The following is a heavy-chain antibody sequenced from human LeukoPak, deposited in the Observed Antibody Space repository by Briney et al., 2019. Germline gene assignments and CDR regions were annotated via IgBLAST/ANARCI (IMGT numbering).Heavy chain of an antibody. Sequence: GGTLRLSCAASGFTFSSYGMSWVRQAPGKGLEWVAVISYDGSNKYYADSVKGRFTISRDNSKNTLYLQMNSLRAEDTAVYYCAKQREEQQLVAPYFDYWGQGTLVTVSS. V-gene: IGHV3-30*18. D-gene: IGHD6-13*01. CDR2: ISYDGSNK. CDR3: AKQREEQQLVAPYFDY. J-gene: IGHJ4*02. CDR1: GFTFSSYG.